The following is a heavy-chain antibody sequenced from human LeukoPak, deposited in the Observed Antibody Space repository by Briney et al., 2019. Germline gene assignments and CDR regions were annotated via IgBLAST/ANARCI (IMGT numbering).Heavy chain of an antibody. J-gene: IGHJ4*02. V-gene: IGHV1-69*04. CDR2: IIPILGIA. D-gene: IGHD2-15*01. CDR1: GGTFSSYA. Sequence: EASVKVSCKASGGTFSSYAISWVRQAPGQGLEWMGRIIPILGIANYAQKFQGRVTITADKSTSTAYMELSSLRSEDTAVYYCARDPLLGYCSGGSCYPYWGQGTLVTVSS. CDR3: ARDPLLGYCSGGSCYPY.